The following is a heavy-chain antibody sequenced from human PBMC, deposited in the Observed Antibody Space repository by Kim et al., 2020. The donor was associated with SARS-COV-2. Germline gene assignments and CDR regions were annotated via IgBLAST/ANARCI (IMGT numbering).Heavy chain of an antibody. CDR3: AKVTPYSSEEFIDY. Sequence: GGSLRLSCAASGFTFSSYAMSWVRQAPGKGLEWVSATSGSGGSTYYADSVKGRFTISRDNSKNTLYLQMNSLRAEDTAVYYCAKVTPYSSEEFIDYWGQGTLVTVSS. V-gene: IGHV3-23*01. D-gene: IGHD6-19*01. CDR1: GFTFSSYA. CDR2: TSGSGGST. J-gene: IGHJ4*02.